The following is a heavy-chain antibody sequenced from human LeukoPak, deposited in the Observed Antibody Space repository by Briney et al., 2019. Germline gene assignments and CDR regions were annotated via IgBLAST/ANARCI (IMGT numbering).Heavy chain of an antibody. V-gene: IGHV3-30-3*01. Sequence: QAGRSLRLSCAASGFTFSSYAMHWVRQAPGKGLEWVAVISYDGSNKYHADSVKGRFTISRDNSKNTLYLQMNSLRAEDTAVYYCARQPQGRIQVRGVISHDYGMDVWGQGTTVTVSS. CDR3: ARQPQGRIQVRGVISHDYGMDV. CDR1: GFTFSSYA. CDR2: ISYDGSNK. D-gene: IGHD3-10*01. J-gene: IGHJ6*02.